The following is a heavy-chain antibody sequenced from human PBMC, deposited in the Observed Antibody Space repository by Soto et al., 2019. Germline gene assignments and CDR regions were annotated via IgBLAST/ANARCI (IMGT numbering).Heavy chain of an antibody. Sequence: QVQLVQSGAEVKKPGSSVKVSCKASGGAFSDYAFSWVRQAPGQGLEWLGGIMPIFRAPDYAQKFQGRVTITAADLTXTXNMEMNSLRSEDTAVYYCASWLKGPDIGNYYYGMDVWGQGTTVTVS. V-gene: IGHV1-69*12. CDR2: IMPIFRAP. J-gene: IGHJ6*02. CDR1: GGAFSDYA. CDR3: ASWLKGPDIGNYYYGMDV. D-gene: IGHD2-15*01.